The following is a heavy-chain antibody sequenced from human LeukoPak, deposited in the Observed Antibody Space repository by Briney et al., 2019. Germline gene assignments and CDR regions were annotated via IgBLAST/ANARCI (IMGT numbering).Heavy chain of an antibody. CDR1: GYTFTGYY. D-gene: IGHD4-17*01. CDR2: INPNSGGT. J-gene: IGHJ5*02. CDR3: ARVTDYGDHEAWFDH. V-gene: IGHV1-2*02. Sequence: ASVKVSCKASGYTFTGYYMHWVRQAPGQGLEWMGWINPNSGGTNYAQKFQGRVTMTRDTSISTAYMELSRLRSDDTAVYYCARVTDYGDHEAWFDHWGQGTLVTVSS.